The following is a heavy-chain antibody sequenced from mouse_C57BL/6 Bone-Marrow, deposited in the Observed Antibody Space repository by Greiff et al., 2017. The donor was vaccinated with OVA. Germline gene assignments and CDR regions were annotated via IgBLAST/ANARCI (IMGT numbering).Heavy chain of an antibody. CDR1: GYAFSSSW. V-gene: IGHV1-82*01. D-gene: IGHD2-2*01. Sequence: VQLQQSGPELVKPGASVKISCKASGYAFSSSWMNWVQQRPGKGLEWIGRIYPGDGDTNYNGKFKGKATLTADKSSSTAYMQLSSLTSEDSAVYLSARLGYRLFDYWGQGTLVTVSA. CDR2: IYPGDGDT. CDR3: ARLGYRLFDY. J-gene: IGHJ3*01.